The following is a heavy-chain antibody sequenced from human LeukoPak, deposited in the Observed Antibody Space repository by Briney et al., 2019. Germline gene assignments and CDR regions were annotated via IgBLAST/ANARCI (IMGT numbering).Heavy chain of an antibody. CDR3: ARDLPYCGGDCSVHFDY. J-gene: IGHJ4*02. Sequence: GGSLRLSCAASGFTFSSYSMNWVRQAPGKGLGWVSSISSSSSYIYYADSVKGRFTISRDNAKNSLYLQMNSLRAEDTAVYYCARDLPYCGGDCSVHFDYWGQGTLVTVSS. CDR2: ISSSSSYI. CDR1: GFTFSSYS. V-gene: IGHV3-21*01. D-gene: IGHD2-21*02.